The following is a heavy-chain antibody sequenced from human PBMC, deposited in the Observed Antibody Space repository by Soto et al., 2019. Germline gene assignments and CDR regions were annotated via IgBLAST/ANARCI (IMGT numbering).Heavy chain of an antibody. CDR2: INPSGGST. J-gene: IGHJ5*02. Sequence: VKVSCKASGYTFTSYYMHWVRQAPGQGLEWMGIINPSGGSTSYAQKFQGRVTMTRDTSTSTVYMELSSLRSEDTAVYYCARDLGPYYYDSSGYPASKNWFDPWGQGTLVTVSA. D-gene: IGHD3-22*01. CDR3: ARDLGPYYYDSSGYPASKNWFDP. CDR1: GYTFTSYY. V-gene: IGHV1-46*01.